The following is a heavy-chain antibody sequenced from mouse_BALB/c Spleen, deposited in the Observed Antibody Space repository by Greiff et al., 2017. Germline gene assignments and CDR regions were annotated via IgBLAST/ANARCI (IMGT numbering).Heavy chain of an antibody. J-gene: IGHJ4*01. Sequence: EVQLQQSGTVLARPGASVKMSCKASGYSFTSYWMHWVKQRPGQGLEWIGAIYPGNSDTSYNQKFKGKAKLTAVTSASTAYMELSILTNEDSAVYYCTRFDGYPTYAMDYWGQGTSVTVSS. D-gene: IGHD2-3*01. CDR2: IYPGNSDT. CDR1: GYSFTSYW. CDR3: TRFDGYPTYAMDY. V-gene: IGHV1-5*01.